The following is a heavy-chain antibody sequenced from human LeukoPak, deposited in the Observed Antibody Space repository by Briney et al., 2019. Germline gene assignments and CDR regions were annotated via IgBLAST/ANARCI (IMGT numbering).Heavy chain of an antibody. CDR2: IYYSGST. CDR3: ARGYDFWSGYYFDY. V-gene: IGHV4-59*01. Sequence: SETLSLTCTVSGGSISSYYWSWIWQPPGKGLEWIGYIYYSGSTNYNPSLKSRVTISVDTSKNQFSLKLSSVTAADTAVYYCARGYDFWSGYYFDYWGQGTLVTVSS. CDR1: GGSISSYY. J-gene: IGHJ4*02. D-gene: IGHD3-3*01.